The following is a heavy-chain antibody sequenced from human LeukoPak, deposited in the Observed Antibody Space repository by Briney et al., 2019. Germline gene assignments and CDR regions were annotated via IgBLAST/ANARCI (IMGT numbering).Heavy chain of an antibody. V-gene: IGHV4-61*02. Sequence: SQTLSLPCTVSGGSISSGSYYWTWIRQPAGKGLEWIGRIYITESANYNSSLESRVTILVDTSKNQFSLKLSSVTAADTAIYYCARSRERICTNPPCYVDLQATWGQGALVTVSP. J-gene: IGHJ4*02. CDR1: GGSISSGSYY. CDR2: IYITESA. CDR3: ARSRERICTNPPCYVDLQAT. D-gene: IGHD2-8*01.